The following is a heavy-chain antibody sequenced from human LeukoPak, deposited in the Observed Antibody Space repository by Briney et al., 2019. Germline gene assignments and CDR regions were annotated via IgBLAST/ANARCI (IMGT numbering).Heavy chain of an antibody. CDR1: VDNFSTYV. D-gene: IGHD3-16*02. CDR2: IIPTLNFA. Sequence: GSSVNDSFKASVDNFSTYVLTWVRQAAGRGRDWVGRIIPTLNFANFAQKVKGRVSITADKSTNTAHLEVDSLPAEDTGVYYCTREGVYSHDPTSYHRLPFDIWGKGTLVIVSS. J-gene: IGHJ3*02. CDR3: TREGVYSHDPTSYHRLPFDI. V-gene: IGHV1-69*04.